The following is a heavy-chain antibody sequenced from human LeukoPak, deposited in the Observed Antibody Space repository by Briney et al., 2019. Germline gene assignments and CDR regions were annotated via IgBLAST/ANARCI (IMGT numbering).Heavy chain of an antibody. CDR3: ARRGWGYYDSSGYYRFDY. D-gene: IGHD3-22*01. CDR1: GFTFSSYW. V-gene: IGHV3-7*01. Sequence: GGSLRLSCAASGFTFSSYWMSWVRQAPGKGLEWVANIKQDGSEKYYVDSVKGRFTISRDNAKNSLYLQMNSLRAADTAVYYCARRGWGYYDSSGYYRFDYWGQGTLVTVSS. CDR2: IKQDGSEK. J-gene: IGHJ4*02.